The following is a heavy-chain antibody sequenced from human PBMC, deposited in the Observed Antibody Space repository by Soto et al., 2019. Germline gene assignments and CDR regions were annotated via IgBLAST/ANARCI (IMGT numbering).Heavy chain of an antibody. V-gene: IGHV4-39*01. J-gene: IGHJ4*02. CDR2: IYYSGTT. CDR3: ARRDLDYGGHFIDY. CDR1: GGSISSNRHY. Sequence: QLQLQESGPGLVKPSETLSLTCTVSGGSISSNRHYWGWIRQPPGKGLEWIASIYYSGTTYYNPSLKSRVTIPVDTSKNQFSLKLSSMTAADTAVYYCARRDLDYGGHFIDYWGQGTLVTVSS. D-gene: IGHD4-17*01.